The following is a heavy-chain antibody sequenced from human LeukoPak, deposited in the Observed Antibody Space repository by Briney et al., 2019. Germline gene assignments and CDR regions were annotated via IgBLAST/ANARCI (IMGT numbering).Heavy chain of an antibody. Sequence: ASVKVSCKASGYTFTNYGINWVRQAPGQGLEWMGWINTNTGNPTYAQGFTGRFVFSLDTSVSTAYLQISSLKAEDTAVYYCARDRKKSSGWYWGDAFDIWGQGTMVTVSS. CDR2: INTNTGNP. CDR3: ARDRKKSSGWYWGDAFDI. J-gene: IGHJ3*02. CDR1: GYTFTNYG. V-gene: IGHV7-4-1*02. D-gene: IGHD6-19*01.